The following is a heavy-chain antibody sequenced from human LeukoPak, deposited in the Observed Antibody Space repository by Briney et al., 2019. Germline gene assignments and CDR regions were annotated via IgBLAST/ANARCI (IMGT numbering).Heavy chain of an antibody. CDR1: GYTFTSYD. CDR3: AKDRWELLETYYYMDV. CDR2: MNPNSGNT. D-gene: IGHD1-26*01. J-gene: IGHJ6*03. V-gene: IGHV1-8*03. Sequence: ASVKVSCKASGYTFTSYDINWVRQATGQGLEWMGWMNPNSGNTGYAQKFQGRVTITRNTSISTAYMELSSLRSEDTAVYYCAKDRWELLETYYYMDVWGKGTTVTVSS.